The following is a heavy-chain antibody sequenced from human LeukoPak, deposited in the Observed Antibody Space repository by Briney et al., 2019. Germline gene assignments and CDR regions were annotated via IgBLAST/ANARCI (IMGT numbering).Heavy chain of an antibody. J-gene: IGHJ4*02. D-gene: IGHD4-17*01. CDR3: ARAPLRSPWFDY. CDR1: GGSISSYY. V-gene: IGHV4-59*01. CDR2: IYYSGST. Sequence: PSETLSLTCTVSGGSISSYYWSWIRQPPGKGLEWIGYIYYSGSTNYNPSLKSRVTISVDTSKNQFSLKLSSVTAADTAVYYCARAPLRSPWFDYWGQGTLVTVSS.